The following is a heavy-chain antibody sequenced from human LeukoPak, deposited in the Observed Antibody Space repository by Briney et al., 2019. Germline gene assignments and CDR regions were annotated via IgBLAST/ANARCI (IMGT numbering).Heavy chain of an antibody. V-gene: IGHV3-15*01. CDR2: IKTKTVPGTT. J-gene: IGHJ4*02. CDR3: TRGSNSDDSSDFDH. D-gene: IGHD3-22*01. CDR1: GFSFSNAW. Sequence: GGSLRLSCAASGFSFSNAWMNGVRQAPGKGREWVGRIKTKTVPGTTEYAAPVKGRFTISRDDSKNTLYLQMNSLKTEDTAVYYCTRGSNSDDSSDFDHWGQGTLVTVSS.